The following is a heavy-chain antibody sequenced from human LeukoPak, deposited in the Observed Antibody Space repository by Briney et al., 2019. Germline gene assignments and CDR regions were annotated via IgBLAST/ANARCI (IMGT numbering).Heavy chain of an antibody. J-gene: IGHJ4*02. D-gene: IGHD3-10*01. CDR1: GYTFTSYG. V-gene: IGHV1-18*04. Sequence: ASVKVSCKASGYTFTSYGISWVRQAPGQGLEWMGWISAYNGNTNYAQKLQGRVTMTTDTSTSTAYMEQRSLRSDDTAVYYCARDWGYNGSGSYYVLGFWGQGTLVTVSS. CDR3: ARDWGYNGSGSYYVLGF. CDR2: ISAYNGNT.